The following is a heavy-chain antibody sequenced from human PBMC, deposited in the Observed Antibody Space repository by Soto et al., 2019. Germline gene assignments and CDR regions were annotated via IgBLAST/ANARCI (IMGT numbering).Heavy chain of an antibody. Sequence: SETLSLTCTVASGSISSNNYYWGWIRPPPGKGLECIGNIYYSGSPYSNPSLKSRVTISIYTSKNQFSLRLSSVTAADTAVYYCARRYSSGWFLDYWGQGTLVTVSS. V-gene: IGHV4-39*01. J-gene: IGHJ4*02. D-gene: IGHD6-19*01. CDR1: SGSISSNNYY. CDR3: ARRYSSGWFLDY. CDR2: IYYSGSP.